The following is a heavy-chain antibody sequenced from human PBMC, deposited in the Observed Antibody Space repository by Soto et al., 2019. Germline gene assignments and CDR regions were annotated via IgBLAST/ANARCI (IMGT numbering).Heavy chain of an antibody. Sequence: SXTLSLTCTVSGGSVSSYYCSWIRQPPGKGLEWIGYIHNSGTTDYNPSLRSRVTISIDTSKNQFSLRLIHVTAADTAVYYCARYSGSNDFDHWGQGMLVTVSS. CDR1: GGSVSSYY. D-gene: IGHD1-26*01. V-gene: IGHV4-59*08. J-gene: IGHJ4*02. CDR2: IHNSGTT. CDR3: ARYSGSNDFDH.